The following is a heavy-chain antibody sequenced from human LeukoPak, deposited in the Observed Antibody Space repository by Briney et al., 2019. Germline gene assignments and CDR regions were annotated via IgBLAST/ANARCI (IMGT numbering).Heavy chain of an antibody. J-gene: IGHJ4*02. CDR1: GYTFTSYD. Sequence: EASVKVSCKASGYTFTSYDINWVRQATGQGLEWMGWMYPNSGNTGYAQKFQGRVTITRNTSISTAYMELSSLRSEDTAVYYCARAQSIAGADHFDYWGQGTLVTASS. V-gene: IGHV1-8*03. CDR3: ARAQSIAGADHFDY. CDR2: MYPNSGNT. D-gene: IGHD6-13*01.